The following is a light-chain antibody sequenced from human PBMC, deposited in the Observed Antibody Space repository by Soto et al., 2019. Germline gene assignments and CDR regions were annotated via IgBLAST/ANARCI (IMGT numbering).Light chain of an antibody. J-gene: IGKJ2*01. CDR1: QRVSTTY. CDR3: QQYGNSLHT. Sequence: EIVLTQSPGTLSLSPGERAALSCRASQRVSTTYLAWYQQKPGQAPRLLIYGTSTRAAGIPDKFSGSGSGTDFTLTISRLEPEDFAVYYCQQYGNSLHTFGQGTKLEIK. V-gene: IGKV3-20*01. CDR2: GTS.